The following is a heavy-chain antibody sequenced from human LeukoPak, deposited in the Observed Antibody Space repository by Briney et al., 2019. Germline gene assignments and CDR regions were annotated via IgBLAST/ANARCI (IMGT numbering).Heavy chain of an antibody. J-gene: IGHJ6*02. CDR3: ARDGYYDSSGYYGRSYYYGMDV. Sequence: SETLSLTCTASGGPVSSGSYCWSWIRQPPGRRLEWIGYICDSGSADHNPSLKSRVTISIDTSKNHFSLKLSSVTAADTAVYYCARDGYYDSSGYYGRSYYYGMDVWGQGTTVTVSS. CDR2: ICDSGSA. V-gene: IGHV4-61*03. CDR1: GGPVSSGSYC. D-gene: IGHD3-22*01.